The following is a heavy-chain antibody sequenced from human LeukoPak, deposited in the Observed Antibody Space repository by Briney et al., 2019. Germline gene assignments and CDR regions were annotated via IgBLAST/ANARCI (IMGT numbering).Heavy chain of an antibody. CDR2: IYPGDLDT. D-gene: IGHD2-2*02. V-gene: IGHV5-51*01. J-gene: IGHJ5*02. Sequence: GESLKISCEGSGYTFSSYWIAWVRQMPGKGLEYMGIIYPGDLDTRYSPSFQGQVTISADKSISTAYLQWSSLKASDTAMYYCARLVVPAAIHGGWFDPWGQGTLVTVSS. CDR1: GYTFSSYW. CDR3: ARLVVPAAIHGGWFDP.